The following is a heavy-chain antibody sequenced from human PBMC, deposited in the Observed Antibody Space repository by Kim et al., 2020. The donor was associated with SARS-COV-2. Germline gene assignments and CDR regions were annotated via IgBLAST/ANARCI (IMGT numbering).Heavy chain of an antibody. CDR2: IYYSGST. D-gene: IGHD3-10*01. V-gene: IGHV4-61*01. CDR1: GGSVSSGSYY. CDR3: ARRYGTPGEDAFDI. J-gene: IGHJ3*02. Sequence: SETLSLTCTVYGGSVSSGSYYWSWIRQPPGKGLEWIGYIYYSGSTNYNPSLKSRVTISVDTSKNQFSLKLSSVTAADTAVYYCARRYGTPGEDAFDIWGQGTMVPVSS.